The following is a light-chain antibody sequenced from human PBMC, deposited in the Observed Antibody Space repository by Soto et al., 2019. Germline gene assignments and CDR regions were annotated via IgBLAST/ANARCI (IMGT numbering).Light chain of an antibody. V-gene: IGLV1-47*01. CDR2: RNN. J-gene: IGLJ2*01. CDR3: AAWDDSLSGVV. CDR1: SSNIGSNY. Sequence: QSVLTQPPSASGTPGQRVTSSVSGSSSNIGSNYVYWYQQLPGTAHKLLIYRNNPRPSGVPDRFSGSKSGTSASLAISGLRSEDEADYYCAAWDDSLSGVVFGGGTKLTVL.